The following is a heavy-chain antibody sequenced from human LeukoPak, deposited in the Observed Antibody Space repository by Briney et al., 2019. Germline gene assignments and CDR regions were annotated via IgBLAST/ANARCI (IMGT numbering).Heavy chain of an antibody. D-gene: IGHD3-16*02. Sequence: GASVKVPCKASGYTFTSYGISWVRQAPGQGLEWMGWISAYNGNTNYAQKLQGRVTMTTDTSTSTAYMELRSLRSDDTAVYYCARVLITFGGVIVMPYAFDIWGQGTMVTVSS. J-gene: IGHJ3*02. CDR1: GYTFTSYG. CDR3: ARVLITFGGVIVMPYAFDI. V-gene: IGHV1-18*01. CDR2: ISAYNGNT.